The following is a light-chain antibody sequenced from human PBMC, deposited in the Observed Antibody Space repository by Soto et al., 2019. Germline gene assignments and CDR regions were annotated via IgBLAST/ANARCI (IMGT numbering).Light chain of an antibody. Sequence: QSVLSQPPSASGTPGQTVIISCSGSRSDIGSNFVNWYQHLPGTAPKLLIYNSNQRPSGVPDRFSGSKSGTSASLAISGLQSEDEADSYCAAWDDSLTGPVLGNGTKVT. CDR1: RSDIGSNF. CDR2: NSN. V-gene: IGLV1-44*01. J-gene: IGLJ1*01. CDR3: AAWDDSLTGPV.